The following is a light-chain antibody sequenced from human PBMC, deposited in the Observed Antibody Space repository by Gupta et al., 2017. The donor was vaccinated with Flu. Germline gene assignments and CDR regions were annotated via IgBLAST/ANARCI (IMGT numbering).Light chain of an antibody. CDR2: SNH. Sequence: VIISGSGNSANIGNNTVNWYQQFSGTAPNLLIYSNHQRPSGVPDRFSGSKSGTSASLAISGLQSEDEADYYCAAWDENLNGVIFGGGTKLTVL. CDR1: SANIGNNT. V-gene: IGLV1-44*01. J-gene: IGLJ2*01. CDR3: AAWDENLNGVI.